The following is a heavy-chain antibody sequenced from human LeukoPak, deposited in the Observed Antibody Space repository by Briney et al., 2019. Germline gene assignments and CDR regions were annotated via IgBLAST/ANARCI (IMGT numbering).Heavy chain of an antibody. V-gene: IGHV3-43*02. CDR1: GFTFTSYA. J-gene: IGHJ6*02. CDR3: AKWGGKERAYGMDV. Sequence: GGSLRLSCAASGFTFTSYAMHWVRQAPGKGLEWVSLISGDGGSTYYADSVKGRFTISRDNSKNSLYLQMNSLRTEDTALYYCAKWGGKERAYGMDVWGQGTTVTVSS. CDR2: ISGDGGST. D-gene: IGHD1-26*01.